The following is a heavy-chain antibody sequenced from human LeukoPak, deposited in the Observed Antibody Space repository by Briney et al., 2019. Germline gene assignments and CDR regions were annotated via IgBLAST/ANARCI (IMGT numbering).Heavy chain of an antibody. CDR1: GFTFSSSG. Sequence: GRSVTLSWAASGFTFSSSGMHWVRQAPGQGLEGVAVIPYDGSNKYYADSVKCRFTISRDNSKNTLYLQMNSLRAEDTAVYYCAKDQGDSSGTYYYYSGMDVWGQGTTVTVSS. CDR3: AKDQGDSSGTYYYYSGMDV. V-gene: IGHV3-30*18. J-gene: IGHJ6*02. D-gene: IGHD3-22*01. CDR2: IPYDGSNK.